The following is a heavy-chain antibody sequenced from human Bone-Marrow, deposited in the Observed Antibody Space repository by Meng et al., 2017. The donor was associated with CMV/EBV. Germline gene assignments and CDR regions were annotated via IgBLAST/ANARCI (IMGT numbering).Heavy chain of an antibody. J-gene: IGHJ6*02. V-gene: IGHV3-11*01. CDR3: ARGLEYPYYNYGMDV. CDR1: GFTFSDYY. D-gene: IGHD2-2*01. CDR2: ISSSGSTI. Sequence: GEYLKISCASSGFTFSDYYMSWIRQAPGKGLEWVSYISSSGSTIYYADSVKGRVTISRDNAKNSLYLQMNSLRAEDTAVYYCARGLEYPYYNYGMDVWGQGTTVTVSS.